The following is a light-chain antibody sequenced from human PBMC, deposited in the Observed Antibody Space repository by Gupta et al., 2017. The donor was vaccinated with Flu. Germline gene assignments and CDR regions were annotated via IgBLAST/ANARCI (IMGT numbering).Light chain of an antibody. CDR2: DTS. J-gene: IGKJ5*01. CDR3: QQDKDDLLT. CDR1: QSVSSS. Sequence: ITQPPATLSVSPGERATLSCRASQSVSSSLTWYQQKPGQAPRLLIYDTSTRENGIPARFSGSGSGTEFTLTISSLQSEDFAVYYCQQDKDDLLTFGQGTRLEIK. V-gene: IGKV3-15*01.